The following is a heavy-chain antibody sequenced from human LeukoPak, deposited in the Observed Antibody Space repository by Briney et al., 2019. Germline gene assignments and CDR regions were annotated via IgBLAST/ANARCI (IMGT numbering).Heavy chain of an antibody. Sequence: PGGSLRLSCSTSGFTFSSYGMHWVRQAPGKGLEWVAVIQYDGSFKFYADSVQGRFSISRDNSKNTLFLQMNSLRADDTAVYYCAKTSDQLLYSKFDFWGQGTLVTVSS. V-gene: IGHV3-30*02. D-gene: IGHD2-2*02. J-gene: IGHJ4*02. CDR2: IQYDGSFK. CDR1: GFTFSSYG. CDR3: AKTSDQLLYSKFDF.